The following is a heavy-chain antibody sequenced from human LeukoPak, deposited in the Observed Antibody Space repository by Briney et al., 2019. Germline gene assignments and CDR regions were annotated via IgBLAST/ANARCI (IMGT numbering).Heavy chain of an antibody. Sequence: PSETLSLTCTVSGRSISTYYWNWIRQPPGKGLEWIGYIYDSGSTNYNPSLKSRVTISVDMSKNQFSLNLSSVTAADTAVYYCAGVNSLVAGSGTHEDWFDPWGQGTLVTVSS. CDR3: AGVNSLVAGSGTHEDWFDP. CDR1: GRSISTYY. V-gene: IGHV4-59*01. CDR2: IYDSGST. D-gene: IGHD3-10*01. J-gene: IGHJ5*02.